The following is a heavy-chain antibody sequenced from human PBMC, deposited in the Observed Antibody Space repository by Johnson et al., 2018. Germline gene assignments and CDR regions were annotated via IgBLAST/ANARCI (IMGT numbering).Heavy chain of an antibody. D-gene: IGHD5-18*01. CDR2: ISWNSGSI. CDR3: AKDLEASKSGLSFGIDY. V-gene: IGHV3-9*01. CDR1: GFTFEDYA. J-gene: IGHJ4*02. Sequence: EVQLVETGGGLIEPGRSLRLSCAASGFTFEDYAMHWVRQVPGKGLEWVSGISWNSGSIGYADSMKGRFTISRDNAKNSLYLQRRRLRPEDTAWYYCAKDLEASKSGLSFGIDYWGQGTLVTVFS.